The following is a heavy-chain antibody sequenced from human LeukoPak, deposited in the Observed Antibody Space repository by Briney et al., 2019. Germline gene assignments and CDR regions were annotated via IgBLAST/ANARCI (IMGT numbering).Heavy chain of an antibody. Sequence: GASVKVSCKASGYTFTSYGISWVRQAPGQGLEWMGIINPSGGSTSYAQKFQGRVTMTRDMSTGTVYMELSSLRSEDTAVYYCAMRAWEDGGFDYWGQGTLVTVSS. V-gene: IGHV1-46*01. CDR3: AMRAWEDGGFDY. CDR1: GYTFTSYG. J-gene: IGHJ4*02. CDR2: INPSGGST. D-gene: IGHD1-26*01.